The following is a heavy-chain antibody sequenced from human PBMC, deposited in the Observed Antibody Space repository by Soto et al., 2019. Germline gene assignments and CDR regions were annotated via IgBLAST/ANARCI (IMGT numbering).Heavy chain of an antibody. CDR2: ISYDGGNE. D-gene: IGHD1-26*01. V-gene: IGHV3-30*18. Sequence: GGSLRLSCAGSGLSFSSYGIHWVPQAPGKGLEWVAVISYDGGNEKYADFVKGRFTISRDDSQNTAYLQMNSLKTDDTAVYFCAKDRYSGTYPTDFDYWGQGRLVTVSS. CDR1: GLSFSSYG. CDR3: AKDRYSGTYPTDFDY. J-gene: IGHJ4*02.